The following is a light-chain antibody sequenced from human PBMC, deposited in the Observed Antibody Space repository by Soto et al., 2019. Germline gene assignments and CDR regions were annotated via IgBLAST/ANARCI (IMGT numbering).Light chain of an antibody. CDR2: GNR. V-gene: IGLV1-40*01. J-gene: IGLJ1*01. CDR1: SSNIGAGYD. Sequence: QSVLTQPPSVSGAPGQRVTISCTGTSSNIGAGYDVHWYQQFAGTAPKLLIYGNRNRPSGVPDRFSGSKSGTSASLAITGLQAEDEATYYCQSCDSSLSGSGVFGTGTKLTVL. CDR3: QSCDSSLSGSGV.